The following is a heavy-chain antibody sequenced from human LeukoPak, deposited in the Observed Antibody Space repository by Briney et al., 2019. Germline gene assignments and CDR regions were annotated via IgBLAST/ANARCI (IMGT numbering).Heavy chain of an antibody. CDR3: ARGVGVVGAPPDY. Sequence: GGSLRLSCAASGFTFSSYAMSWVRQAPGKGLEWVSAISGSGGSTYYADSVKGRFTISRDNSKNTLYLQMNSLRAEDTAVYYCARGVGVVGAPPDYWGQGTLVTVSS. J-gene: IGHJ4*02. CDR1: GFTFSSYA. CDR2: ISGSGGST. D-gene: IGHD1-26*01. V-gene: IGHV3-23*01.